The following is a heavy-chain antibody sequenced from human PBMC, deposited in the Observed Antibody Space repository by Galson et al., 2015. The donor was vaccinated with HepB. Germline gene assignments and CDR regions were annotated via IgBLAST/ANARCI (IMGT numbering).Heavy chain of an antibody. J-gene: IGHJ3*02. V-gene: IGHV3-30-3*01. CDR1: GFTFSSYA. CDR3: ARDRPPEDFDWLLLGGAFDI. Sequence: SLRLSCAASGFTFSSYAMHWVRQAPGKGLEWVAVISYDGSNKYYADSVKGRFTISRDNSKNTLYLQMNSLRAEDTAVYYCARDRPPEDFDWLLLGGAFDIWGQGTMVTVSS. D-gene: IGHD3-9*01. CDR2: ISYDGSNK.